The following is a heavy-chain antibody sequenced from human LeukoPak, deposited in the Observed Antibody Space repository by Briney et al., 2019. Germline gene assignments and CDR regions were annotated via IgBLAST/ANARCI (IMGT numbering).Heavy chain of an antibody. V-gene: IGHV3-23*01. Sequence: GGSLRLSCAASGFTFSSYAMSWVRQAPGKRLEWVSTLSASGDITYYADSVKGRITISRDNSKNTLYLQMKSLRAEDTAVYYCAKGEVAAGYYYYMDVWGKGTTVTVSS. J-gene: IGHJ6*03. D-gene: IGHD6-13*01. CDR1: GFTFSSYA. CDR2: LSASGDIT. CDR3: AKGEVAAGYYYYMDV.